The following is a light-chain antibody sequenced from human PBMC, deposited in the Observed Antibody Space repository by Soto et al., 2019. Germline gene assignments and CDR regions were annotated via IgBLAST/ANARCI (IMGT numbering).Light chain of an antibody. Sequence: DIVLTQSPGTLSLSPGQRATISCRTSPTMITPYLSWYQQKPGQAPRLLIHGAYTRAPGIPDRFSGSGSGTDFTLTINRVEPEDSSFYYCLQYGRSPTFVPKSNVHIK. CDR1: PTMITPY. CDR3: LQYGRSPT. V-gene: IGKV3-20*01. J-gene: IGKJ3*01. CDR2: GAY.